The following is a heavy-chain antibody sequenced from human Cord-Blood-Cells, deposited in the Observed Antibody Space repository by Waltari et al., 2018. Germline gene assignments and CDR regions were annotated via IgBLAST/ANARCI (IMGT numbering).Heavy chain of an antibody. V-gene: IGHV1-18*01. Sequence: QVQLVQSGAEVKKPGASVKVSCKASGYTFTSYGISWVLQAPGQGLEWMGWIRAYNGNTNYAQKLQGRVTMTTDTSTSTAYMELRSLRSDDTAVYYCARSINRIAVAGTPYYWGQGTLVTVSS. D-gene: IGHD6-19*01. CDR1: GYTFTSYG. CDR3: ARSINRIAVAGTPYY. CDR2: IRAYNGNT. J-gene: IGHJ4*02.